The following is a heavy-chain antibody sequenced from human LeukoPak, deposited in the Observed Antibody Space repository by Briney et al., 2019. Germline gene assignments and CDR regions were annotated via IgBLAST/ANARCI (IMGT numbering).Heavy chain of an antibody. J-gene: IGHJ4*02. CDR1: GYTFTSYA. V-gene: IGHV1-69*13. CDR3: ARDPDTIQGDYYDSSGYSL. Sequence: GASVKVSCKASGYTFTSYAMHWVRQAPGQGLEWMGGIIPIFGTANYAQKFQGRVTITADESTSTAYMELSSLRSEDTAVYYCARDPDTIQGDYYDSSGYSLWGQGTLVTVSS. D-gene: IGHD3-22*01. CDR2: IIPIFGTA.